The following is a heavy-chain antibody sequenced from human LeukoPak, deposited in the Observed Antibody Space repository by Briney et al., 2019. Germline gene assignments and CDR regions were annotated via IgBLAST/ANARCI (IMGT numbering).Heavy chain of an antibody. CDR2: ILGSGGRT. J-gene: IGHJ4*02. CDR3: AKDQVAGDGFLLFDY. V-gene: IGHV3-23*01. D-gene: IGHD5-24*01. CDR1: GFTFSTYG. Sequence: GGSLRLSCAASGFTFSTYGMSWVRQAPGKRLEWVSNILGSGGRTYYADSVKGRFTISRDNSKNTLYLQMNSLRAEDTAMYYCAKDQVAGDGFLLFDYWGQGTLVTVSS.